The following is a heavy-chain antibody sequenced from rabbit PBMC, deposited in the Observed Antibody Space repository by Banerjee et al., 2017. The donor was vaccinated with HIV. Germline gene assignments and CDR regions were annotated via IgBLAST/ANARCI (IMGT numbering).Heavy chain of an antibody. CDR3: ARGAYVGGAAYGYGTYFNL. CDR2: IYAGSSGST. Sequence: EESGGDLVKPEGSLTLTCTASGFSFSSSYWICWVRQAPGKGLEWIACIYAGSSGSTYYASWAKGRFTISKTSSTTVTLQMTSLTAADTATYFCARGAYVGGAAYGYGTYFNLWGPGTLVPS. V-gene: IGHV1S45*01. CDR1: GFSFSSSYW. D-gene: IGHD6-1*01. J-gene: IGHJ4*01.